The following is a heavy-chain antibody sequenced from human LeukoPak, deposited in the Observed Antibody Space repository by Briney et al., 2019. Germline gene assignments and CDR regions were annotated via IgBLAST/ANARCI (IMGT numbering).Heavy chain of an antibody. Sequence: GGSLRLSCAASGFTFSSYWMNWVRQAPGKGLEWVANIKQDGSERNYVDSVKGRFTVSRDNTKNSLYLQMYSLRAEDSAVYYCSSAWNGVDCWGQGTLVTVSS. V-gene: IGHV3-7*01. CDR3: SSAWNGVDC. CDR1: GFTFSSYW. J-gene: IGHJ4*02. CDR2: IKQDGSER. D-gene: IGHD1-1*01.